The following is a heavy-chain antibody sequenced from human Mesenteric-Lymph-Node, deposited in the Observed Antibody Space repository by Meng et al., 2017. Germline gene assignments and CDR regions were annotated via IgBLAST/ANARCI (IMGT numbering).Heavy chain of an antibody. CDR1: GFTFSGSA. CDR2: SRSKANSYAT. Sequence: GESLKISCAASGFTFSGSAMHWVRQASGKGLEWVGRSRSKANSYATAYAASVKGRFTISRDDSKNTAYLQMNGLKTEDAAEYYCTRRYGDFQSDYWGQGTLVTVSS. D-gene: IGHD4-17*01. CDR3: TRRYGDFQSDY. J-gene: IGHJ4*02. V-gene: IGHV3-73*01.